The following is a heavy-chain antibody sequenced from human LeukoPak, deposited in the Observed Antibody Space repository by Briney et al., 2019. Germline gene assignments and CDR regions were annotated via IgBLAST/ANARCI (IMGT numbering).Heavy chain of an antibody. CDR1: GGSISSGGYY. D-gene: IGHD2-21*02. V-gene: IGHV4-31*03. J-gene: IGHJ5*02. CDR3: ARTYMTSARFDP. CDR2: IHYSGST. Sequence: SQTLSLTCTVSGGSISSGGYYWSWIRQHPGKGLEWIGYIHYSGSTYYNPSLKSRVTISVDTSKNQFSPKLRYVTAADTAVYYCARTYMTSARFDPWGQGTLVTVSS.